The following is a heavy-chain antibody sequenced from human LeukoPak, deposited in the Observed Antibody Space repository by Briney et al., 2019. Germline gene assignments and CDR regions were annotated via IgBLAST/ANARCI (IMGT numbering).Heavy chain of an antibody. CDR2: MNPNSGNT. CDR3: ARGRLSYYDSSGDYYYYYGMDV. V-gene: IGHV1-8*01. Sequence: GASMKVSCKASGYTFTSFDINWVRQATGQGLEWMGWMNPNSGNTGYEQKFQGRVTITADKSTSTVYMELSSLRSEDTAVYYCARGRLSYYDSSGDYYYYYGMDVWGQGTTVTVSS. D-gene: IGHD3-22*01. J-gene: IGHJ6*02. CDR1: GYTFTSFD.